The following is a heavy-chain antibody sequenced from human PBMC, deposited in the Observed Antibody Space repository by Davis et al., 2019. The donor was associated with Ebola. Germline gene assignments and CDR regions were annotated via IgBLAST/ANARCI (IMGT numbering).Heavy chain of an antibody. V-gene: IGHV3-7*01. J-gene: IGHJ6*03. CDR1: GFTFSSYW. D-gene: IGHD3-22*01. CDR2: IKQDGSEK. CDR3: ARTTYDLKGYYYYMDV. Sequence: GESLKISCAASGFTFSSYWMSWVRQAPGKGLEWVANIKQDGSEKYYVDSVKGRFTISRDNAKNSLYLQMNSLRAEDTAVYYCARTTYDLKGYYYYMDVWGKGTTVTVSS.